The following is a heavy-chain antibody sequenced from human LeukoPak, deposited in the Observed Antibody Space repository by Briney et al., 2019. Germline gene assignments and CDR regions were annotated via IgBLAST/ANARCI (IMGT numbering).Heavy chain of an antibody. CDR3: ACVVIYAFDI. J-gene: IGHJ3*02. D-gene: IGHD3-22*01. V-gene: IGHV4-34*01. Sequence: PSETLSLTCVVYGGSFSDHQWTWVRQPPGKGLEWIGEINHGGSTNYNPSLKSRVTISVDTSKNQFSLKLSSVTAADTAVYYCACVVIYAFDIWGQGTMVTVSS. CDR1: GGSFSDHQ. CDR2: INHGGST.